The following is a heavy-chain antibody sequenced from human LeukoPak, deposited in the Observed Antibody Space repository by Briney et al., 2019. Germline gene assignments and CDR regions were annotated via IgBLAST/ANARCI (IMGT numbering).Heavy chain of an antibody. J-gene: IGHJ4*02. Sequence: SETLSLTCTVSGGSISSSSYYWGWIRQPPGKGLEWIGSIYYSGSTYYNPSLKSRVTISVDTSKNQFSLKLSSVTAADTAVYYXXXXXYXXVWGSYRSQTLFDYWGQGTLVTVSS. CDR1: GGSISSSSYY. CDR2: IYYSGST. D-gene: IGHD3-16*02. V-gene: IGHV4-39*01. CDR3: XXXXYXXVWGSYRSQTLFDY.